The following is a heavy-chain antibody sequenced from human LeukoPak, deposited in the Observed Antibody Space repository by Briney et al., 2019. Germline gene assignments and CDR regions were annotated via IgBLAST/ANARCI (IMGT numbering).Heavy chain of an antibody. J-gene: IGHJ4*02. V-gene: IGHV4-59*01. CDR2: IYYSGST. CDR1: GGSLSSYY. Sequence: PSQTLSLTCTVSGGSLSSYYWSWIRQPPGKGLEWIGYIYYSGSTNYNPSLKSRVTISVDPSKNQFSLKLSSVTAADTAVYYCARVPGYYDSSGYYPYYFDYWGQGTLVTVSS. D-gene: IGHD3-22*01. CDR3: ARVPGYYDSSGYYPYYFDY.